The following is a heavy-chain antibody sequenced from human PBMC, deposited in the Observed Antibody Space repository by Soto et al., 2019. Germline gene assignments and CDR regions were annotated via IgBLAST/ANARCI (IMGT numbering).Heavy chain of an antibody. CDR2: ISGTGDTT. Sequence: QTVGSLRLSCAASGFTFTNFAMNWVRQAPGKGLEWVSVISGTGDTTYNADSVKGRFTISRDNSMNTAFLQMNSLRAEDTALYYCAKGYCSSTSCSFDYWGQGTLVTVSS. CDR1: GFTFTNFA. J-gene: IGHJ4*02. D-gene: IGHD2-2*01. CDR3: AKGYCSSTSCSFDY. V-gene: IGHV3-23*01.